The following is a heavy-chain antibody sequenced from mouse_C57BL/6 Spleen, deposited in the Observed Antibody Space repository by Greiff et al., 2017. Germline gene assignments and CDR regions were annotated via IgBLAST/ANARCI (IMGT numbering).Heavy chain of an antibody. Sequence: QVQLQQPGAELVRPGSSVKLSCKASGYTFTSYWMHWVKQRPIQGLEWIGNIDPSDSETHYNQKFKDKATLTVDKSSSTAYMQLSSLTSEDSAVYYCARRGHYCYDGGAFYYWGQGTTLTVSS. CDR1: GYTFTSYW. CDR2: IDPSDSET. J-gene: IGHJ2*01. CDR3: ARRGHYCYDGGAFYY. D-gene: IGHD2-12*01. V-gene: IGHV1-52*01.